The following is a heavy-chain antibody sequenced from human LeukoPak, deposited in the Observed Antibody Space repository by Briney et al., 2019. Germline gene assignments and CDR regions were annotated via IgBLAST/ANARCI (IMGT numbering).Heavy chain of an antibody. J-gene: IGHJ3*02. Sequence: GASVKVSCKASGGTFSSYATSWVRQAPGQGLEWMGRIIPIFGTANYAQRFQGRVTITADESTSTAYMELSSLRSEDTAVYYCARSSSIVDAFDIWGQGTMVTVSS. CDR2: IIPIFGTA. CDR1: GGTFSSYA. D-gene: IGHD2-21*01. CDR3: ARSSSIVDAFDI. V-gene: IGHV1-69*13.